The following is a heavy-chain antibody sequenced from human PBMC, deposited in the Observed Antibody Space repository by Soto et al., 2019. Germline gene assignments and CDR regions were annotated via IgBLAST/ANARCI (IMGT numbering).Heavy chain of an antibody. CDR2: TDAGEGDT. Sequence: QVQLVQSGAEVKKPGASVRVSCKVSGYTFTAYSIHWVRQAPGQRLEWMGGTDAGEGDTNYSQKFQGRVTITRDTSASGAYMDLSSLRSDDTAVYYCARGGWDEDYFDNWGQGTLVTVSS. V-gene: IGHV1-3*01. CDR1: GYTFTAYS. D-gene: IGHD1-26*01. CDR3: ARGGWDEDYFDN. J-gene: IGHJ4*02.